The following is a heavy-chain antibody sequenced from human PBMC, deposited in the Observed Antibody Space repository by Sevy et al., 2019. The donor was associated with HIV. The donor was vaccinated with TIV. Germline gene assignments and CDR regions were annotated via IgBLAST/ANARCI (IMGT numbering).Heavy chain of an antibody. J-gene: IGHJ4*02. V-gene: IGHV3-7*01. Sequence: GGSLRLSCAASGFTFSIYWMSWVRQAPGKGLEWVANIKQDGSEKYYVDSVEGRFTISRDNAKNSLYLQMDSLRAEDTAVYYCSRDPSELGDYWGQGTLVTVSS. D-gene: IGHD3-10*01. CDR3: SRDPSELGDY. CDR2: IKQDGSEK. CDR1: GFTFSIYW.